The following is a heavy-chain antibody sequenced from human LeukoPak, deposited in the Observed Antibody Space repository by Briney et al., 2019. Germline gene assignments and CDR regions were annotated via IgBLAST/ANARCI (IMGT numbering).Heavy chain of an antibody. CDR3: ARDTTYYYDIPYCYGMDV. J-gene: IGHJ6*02. CDR2: TYYRSKWYN. Sequence: SQTLSLTCAISGDSLSSNSAAWNWLRQSPSRGLEWLGRTYYRSKWYNDYAVSVKSRITINPDTSNNQFSLQLNSVTPEDTAVYYCARDTTYYYDIPYCYGMDVWGQGTTVTVSS. CDR1: GDSLSSNSAA. V-gene: IGHV6-1*01. D-gene: IGHD3-22*01.